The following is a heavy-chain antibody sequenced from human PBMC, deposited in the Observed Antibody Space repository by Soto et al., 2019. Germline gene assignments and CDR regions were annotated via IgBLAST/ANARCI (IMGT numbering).Heavy chain of an antibody. Sequence: SETLSLTCTVSGGSISSYYWSWIRQPAGKGLEWIGRIYTSGSTNYNPSLKSRVTMSVDTSKNQFSLKLSSVTAADTAVYYCAREPYSDIAAAGMYYFYGMDVWGQGTTVTVSS. V-gene: IGHV4-4*07. D-gene: IGHD6-13*01. CDR2: IYTSGST. CDR3: AREPYSDIAAAGMYYFYGMDV. CDR1: GGSISSYY. J-gene: IGHJ6*02.